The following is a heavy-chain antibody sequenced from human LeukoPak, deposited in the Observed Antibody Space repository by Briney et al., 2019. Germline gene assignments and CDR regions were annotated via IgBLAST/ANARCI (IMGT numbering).Heavy chain of an antibody. CDR1: GGSISSYY. Sequence: SETLSLTCTVSGGSISSYYWSWIRQPPGKGLEWIGYIYYSGSTNYIPSLTSRVTISVDTSKNQFSLKLTSVTAADTAVYYCARHLRGYSYGPFDYWGRGTLVTVSS. V-gene: IGHV4-59*08. CDR3: ARHLRGYSYGPFDY. J-gene: IGHJ4*02. CDR2: IYYSGST. D-gene: IGHD5-18*01.